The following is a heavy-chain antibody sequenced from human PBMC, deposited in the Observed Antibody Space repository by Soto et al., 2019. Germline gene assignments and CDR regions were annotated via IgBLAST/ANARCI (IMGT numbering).Heavy chain of an antibody. D-gene: IGHD3-3*01. J-gene: IGHJ3*02. Sequence: ASVKVSCKASGYTFTSYGISWVRQAPGQGLEWMGWISAYNGNTNYAQKLQGRVTMTTDTSTSTAYMELRSLRSDDTAVYYCARDPDLTIFVKGPAFDIWGQGTMVTVSS. CDR2: ISAYNGNT. CDR3: ARDPDLTIFVKGPAFDI. V-gene: IGHV1-18*01. CDR1: GYTFTSYG.